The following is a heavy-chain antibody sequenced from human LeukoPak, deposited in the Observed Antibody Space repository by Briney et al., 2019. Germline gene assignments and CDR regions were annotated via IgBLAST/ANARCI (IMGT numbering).Heavy chain of an antibody. CDR1: GGSISDYY. Sequence: SETLSLTCTVSGGSISDYYWTWIRQPAGKGLEWIGRIYTSGSSNYNPSLKSRVTMSVDTSKNQISLKVNSVTAADTAVYYCARFINYYDSSGYPQYYGMDVWGQGTTVTVSS. J-gene: IGHJ6*02. V-gene: IGHV4-4*07. CDR3: ARFINYYDSSGYPQYYGMDV. D-gene: IGHD3-22*01. CDR2: IYTSGSS.